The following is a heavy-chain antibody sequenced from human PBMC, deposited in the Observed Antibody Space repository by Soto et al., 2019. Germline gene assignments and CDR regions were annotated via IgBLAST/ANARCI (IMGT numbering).Heavy chain of an antibody. Sequence: PSETLSLTCAVSGGSISSGGYSWNWIRQLPGKGLEWIGYIYHSGGTLYNPSLKSRVTISVDKSRNQFSLTLTSVTAADTAVYYCARDSLTGNWFDPWGQGTLVTVSS. CDR2: IYHSGGT. V-gene: IGHV4-30-2*06. J-gene: IGHJ5*02. CDR1: GGSISSGGYS. D-gene: IGHD2-8*02. CDR3: ARDSLTGNWFDP.